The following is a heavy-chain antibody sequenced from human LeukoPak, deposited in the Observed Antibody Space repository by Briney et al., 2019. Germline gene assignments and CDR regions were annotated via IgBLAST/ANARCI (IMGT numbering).Heavy chain of an antibody. D-gene: IGHD1-26*01. CDR1: GFTVSTNY. CDR2: IYSAGST. Sequence: PGGSLRLSCAASGFTVSTNYMSWVRQAPGKGLEWVSVIYSAGSTYYADSVKGRFTISRDNSKNRLYLQMNSLRAEGTAVYYCAKDSRSLGATTTEDYWGQGTLVTVSS. CDR3: AKDSRSLGATTTEDY. V-gene: IGHV3-53*01. J-gene: IGHJ4*02.